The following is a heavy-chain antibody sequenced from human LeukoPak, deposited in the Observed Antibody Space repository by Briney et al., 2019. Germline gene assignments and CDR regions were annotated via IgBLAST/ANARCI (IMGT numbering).Heavy chain of an antibody. D-gene: IGHD6-19*01. CDR2: SSPYNGNT. CDR1: GYTFSSYG. CDR3: ARGGGWYQYVDY. V-gene: IGHV1-18*01. Sequence: EASVKVSCKTSGYTFSSYGLTWMRQAPGQGPEWLGWSSPYNGNTNYAQKFQGRVTMTTDTSTNTAYMELRSLRSDDTAVYYCARGGGWYQYVDYWGQGTLVTVSS. J-gene: IGHJ4*02.